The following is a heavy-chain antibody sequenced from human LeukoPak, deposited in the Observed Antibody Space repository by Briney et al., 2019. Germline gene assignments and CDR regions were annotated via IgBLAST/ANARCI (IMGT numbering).Heavy chain of an antibody. J-gene: IGHJ4*02. CDR3: AKGGPYYYDSSGYSPLDY. CDR1: GFSFSSYW. CDR2: ISGSGGST. D-gene: IGHD3-22*01. V-gene: IGHV3-23*01. Sequence: GGSLRLSCAAAGFSFSSYWMSWVRQAPGKGLEWVSAISGSGGSTYYADSVKGRFTISRGNSKNTLYLQMNGLRAEDTAVYYCAKGGPYYYDSSGYSPLDYWGQGTLVTVSS.